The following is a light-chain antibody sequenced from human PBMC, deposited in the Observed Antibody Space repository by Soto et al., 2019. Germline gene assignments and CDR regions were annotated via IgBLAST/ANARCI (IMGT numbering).Light chain of an antibody. V-gene: IGKV3-11*01. CDR1: QSVNSY. CDR2: DAS. J-gene: IGKJ5*01. Sequence: IVLPEYPATLSFAPGERATVSCRASQSVNSYLAWYQQKPGQAPRLLVYDASTRATGIPARFSGSGSGADFTLTISSLEPEDFAVYYCQQRRDTFGQGTRLEV. CDR3: QQRRDT.